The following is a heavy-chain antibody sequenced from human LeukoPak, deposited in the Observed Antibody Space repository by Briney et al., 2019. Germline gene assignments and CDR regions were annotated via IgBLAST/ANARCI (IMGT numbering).Heavy chain of an antibody. V-gene: IGHV3-30-3*01. CDR2: ISYDGSNK. J-gene: IGHJ4*02. CDR3: AKDHRTVVTPLEY. CDR1: GFTFSSYA. Sequence: QSGRSLRLSCAASGFTFSSYAMHWVRQAPGKGLEWVAVISYDGSNKYYADSVKGRFTISRDNSKNTLYLQMNSLRAEDTAVYYCAKDHRTVVTPLEYWGQGTLVTVSS. D-gene: IGHD4-23*01.